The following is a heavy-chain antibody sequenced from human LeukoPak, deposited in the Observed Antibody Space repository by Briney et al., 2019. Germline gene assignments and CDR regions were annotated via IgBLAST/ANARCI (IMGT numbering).Heavy chain of an antibody. D-gene: IGHD6-13*01. CDR1: GGSFSGYY. V-gene: IGHV4-34*01. Sequence: PSETLSLTCAVYGGSFSGYYWSWIRQPPGKGLEWIGEINHSGSTNYNPSLKSRVTISVDTSKNQFSLKLSSVTAADTAVYYCARIDIAAAGHIDYWGQETLVTVSS. J-gene: IGHJ4*02. CDR2: INHSGST. CDR3: ARIDIAAAGHIDY.